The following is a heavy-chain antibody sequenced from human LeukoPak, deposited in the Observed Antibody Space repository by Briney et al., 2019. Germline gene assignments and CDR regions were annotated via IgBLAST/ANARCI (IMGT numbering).Heavy chain of an antibody. CDR2: IKQDGSEK. CDR3: ARLTQLARGRY. V-gene: IGHV3-7*03. J-gene: IGHJ4*02. D-gene: IGHD6-6*01. CDR1: GFTFSSYW. Sequence: GGSLRLSCAASGFTFSSYWMSWVRQAPGKGLEWVANIKQDGSEKYYVDSVKGRFTVSRDNAENSLYLQMSSLRAEDTAVYYCARLTQLARGRYWGQGTLVTVSS.